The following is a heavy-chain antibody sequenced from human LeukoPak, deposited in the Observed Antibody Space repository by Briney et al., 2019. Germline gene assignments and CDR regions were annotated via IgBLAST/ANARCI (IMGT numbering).Heavy chain of an antibody. CDR2: IYYSGST. Sequence: PSETLSLTCTVSGGSFSSYYWSWIRQPPGKGLEWVGHIYYSGSTTYYPSPMSRVTIIVGTSKNKSLLKLSSVTAADTAVYYCARVNSPYYGSGSYYAPNFDYWGQGTLVTVAS. V-gene: IGHV4-59*01. CDR3: ARVNSPYYGSGSYYAPNFDY. J-gene: IGHJ4*02. D-gene: IGHD3-10*01. CDR1: GGSFSSYY.